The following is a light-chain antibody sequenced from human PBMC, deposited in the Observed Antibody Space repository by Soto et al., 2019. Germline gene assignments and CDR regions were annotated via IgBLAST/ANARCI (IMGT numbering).Light chain of an antibody. CDR1: QSLLHITGETF. V-gene: IGKV2D-29*02. CDR2: EVS. J-gene: IGKJ5*01. CDR3: MQSTQLPPT. Sequence: DVVMTQTPLSLSVALGQPASISCKSSQSLLHITGETFLSWYLQKPGQSPQLLIYEVSTRVSGVPDRFSGSGSGTDFTLEISRVETDDVGIYYCMQSTQLPPTFGQGTRLEIK.